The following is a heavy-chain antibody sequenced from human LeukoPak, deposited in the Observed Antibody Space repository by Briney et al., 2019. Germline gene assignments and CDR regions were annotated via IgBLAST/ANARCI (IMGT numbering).Heavy chain of an antibody. D-gene: IGHD2-15*01. CDR1: GGSFSGYY. CDR2: INHSGST. V-gene: IGHV4-34*01. J-gene: IGHJ6*02. CDR3: ARGPADIVAVVAATPPPYFYYGMDV. Sequence: PSETLSLTCAVYGGSFSGYYWSWIRQPPGKGLEWIGEINHSGSTNYNPSLKSRVTISVDTSKNQFSLKLSSVTAADTAVYYCARGPADIVAVVAATPPPYFYYGMDVWGQGTTVTVSS.